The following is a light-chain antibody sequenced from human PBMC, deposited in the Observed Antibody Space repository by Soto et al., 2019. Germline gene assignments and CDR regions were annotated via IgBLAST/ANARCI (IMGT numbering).Light chain of an antibody. Sequence: NFMLTQPHSVSESPGKTVTISCTHSSGNIASNYVQWYQQRPGSAPTTVIYEDNQRPSGVSDRFSGSIDSSSSTASLTISGLQAEDEADYYCQSYDSTHEVFGGGTKLTVL. CDR1: SGNIASNY. J-gene: IGLJ2*01. CDR2: EDN. CDR3: QSYDSTHEV. V-gene: IGLV6-57*04.